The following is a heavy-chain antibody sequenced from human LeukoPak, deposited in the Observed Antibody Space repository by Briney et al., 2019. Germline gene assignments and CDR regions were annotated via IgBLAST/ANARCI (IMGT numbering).Heavy chain of an antibody. CDR3: ARASTTFDD. V-gene: IGHV4-59*01. CDR1: GGSITSYY. Sequence: SETMSLTCSVSGGSITSYYWSWIRQPPGKGLEWIGYISDGGSTNYNPSLKSRVSISVDTSKNQFSLKLSSVTAADTAVYFCARASTTFDDWGQGTLVTVSS. CDR2: ISDGGST. J-gene: IGHJ4*02. D-gene: IGHD1-14*01.